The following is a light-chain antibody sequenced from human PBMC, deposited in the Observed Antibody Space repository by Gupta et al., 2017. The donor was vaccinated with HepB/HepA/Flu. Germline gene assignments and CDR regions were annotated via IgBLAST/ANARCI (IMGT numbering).Light chain of an antibody. CDR3: RADTGSSNV. V-gene: IGLV2-14*03. J-gene: IGLJ1*01. CDR2: DVR. Sequence: QSALTQPSSVSVSPGQSIPISCTGTSSDSGGYNYVSWYQQHPGKAPQLMIYDVRKRPSGVSDRFSGSKSGNTASLTISGRQAEDEDDYYCRADTGSSNVFGTGTEVTVL. CDR1: SSDSGGYNY.